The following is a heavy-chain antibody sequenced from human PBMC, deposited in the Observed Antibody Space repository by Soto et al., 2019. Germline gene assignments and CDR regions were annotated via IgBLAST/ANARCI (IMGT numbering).Heavy chain of an antibody. CDR1: GFSLSTSGVG. CDR3: AHKGSDGGYSSGFDY. CDR2: IYWDDDK. Sequence: QITLKESGPTLVKPTQTLTLTCTFSGFSLSTSGVGVGWIRQPPGKALEWLALIYWDDDKRYSPSLKSRLTITKDTTNNQGVLTMTNMDPVDTATYYCAHKGSDGGYSSGFDYWGQGTLLTVSS. J-gene: IGHJ4*02. V-gene: IGHV2-5*02. D-gene: IGHD6-19*01.